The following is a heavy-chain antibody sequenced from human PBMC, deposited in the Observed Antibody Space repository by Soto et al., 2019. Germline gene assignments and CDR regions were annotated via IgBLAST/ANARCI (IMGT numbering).Heavy chain of an antibody. Sequence: PSETLSLTCTVSGGSISSGGYYWSWIRQHPGKGLEWIGYIYYSGSTYYNPSLKSRVTTSVDTSKNQFSLKLSSVTAADTAVYYCARVDYGDYLSSFDYWGQGTLVTVSS. V-gene: IGHV4-31*03. J-gene: IGHJ4*02. CDR2: IYYSGST. D-gene: IGHD4-17*01. CDR3: ARVDYGDYLSSFDY. CDR1: GGSISSGGYY.